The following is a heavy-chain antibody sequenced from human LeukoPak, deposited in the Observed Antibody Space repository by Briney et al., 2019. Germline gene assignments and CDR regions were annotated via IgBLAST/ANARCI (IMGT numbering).Heavy chain of an antibody. CDR2: ISSSSSYI. CDR3: ARAGSLRFLEWLLLYYFDY. Sequence: GGSLRLSCAASGFTFSSYSMNWVRQAPGKGLEWVSSISSSSSYIYYADSVKGRFTISRDNAKNSLYLQMNSLRAEDTAVYYCARAGSLRFLEWLLLYYFDYWGQGTLVTVSS. CDR1: GFTFSSYS. D-gene: IGHD3-3*01. V-gene: IGHV3-21*01. J-gene: IGHJ4*02.